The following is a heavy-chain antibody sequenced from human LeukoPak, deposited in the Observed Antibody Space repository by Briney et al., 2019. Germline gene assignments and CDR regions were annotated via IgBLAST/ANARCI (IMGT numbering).Heavy chain of an antibody. CDR2: ISSSSSTI. J-gene: IGHJ3*02. CDR3: ASENVLDAFDI. CDR1: GFTFSSYS. Sequence: GGSLRLSCAASGFTFSSYSMNWVRQAPGKGLEWVSYISSSSSTIYYADSVKGRFTISRDNAKNSLYLQMNSLRAEDTAVYYCASENVLDAFDIWGQGTMVTVSS. V-gene: IGHV3-48*04. D-gene: IGHD3-10*02.